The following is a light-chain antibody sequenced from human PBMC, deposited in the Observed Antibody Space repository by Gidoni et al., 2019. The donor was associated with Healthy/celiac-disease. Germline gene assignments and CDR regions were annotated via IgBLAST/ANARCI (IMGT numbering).Light chain of an antibody. V-gene: IGKV1-5*03. CDR1: QSISSW. J-gene: IGKJ1*01. CDR2: KAS. Sequence: DIQMTQSPSTLSASVGDRVTITCRASQSISSWLAWYQQKPGKAPKLLIYKASSLESGVPSRFSGSGSGTEFTLTISSLQPDDFATYYCQQYPWTFXXXTKVEIK. CDR3: QQYPWT.